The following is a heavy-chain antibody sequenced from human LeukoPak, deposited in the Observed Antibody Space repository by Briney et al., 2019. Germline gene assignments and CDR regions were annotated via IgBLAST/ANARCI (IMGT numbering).Heavy chain of an antibody. CDR2: IIPISGAA. Sequence: SVKVSCKAVGDTFSIHGISWVRQAPGQGLEWMGGIIPISGAAEYAQKFQGRVTITADEPTTTAYMELTSLTSDDTAVYYCARETGTVPFHNVLTGRQDFYYYYIDVWGKGTTVTVSS. J-gene: IGHJ6*03. CDR1: GDTFSIHG. D-gene: IGHD3-9*01. CDR3: ARETGTVPFHNVLTGRQDFYYYYIDV. V-gene: IGHV1-69*13.